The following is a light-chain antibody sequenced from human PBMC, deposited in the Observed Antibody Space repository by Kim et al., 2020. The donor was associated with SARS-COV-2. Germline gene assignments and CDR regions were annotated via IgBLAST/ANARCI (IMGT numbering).Light chain of an antibody. Sequence: ASVGDRFSITCRASQFINNWLAWYQQKPGRAPKLLIHSASTLLDGVPSRFTGSGSGTQFTLTISRLEPEDFATYYCQQAYNFPLTFGGGTKVDIK. CDR1: QFINNW. J-gene: IGKJ4*01. V-gene: IGKV1-12*01. CDR2: SAS. CDR3: QQAYNFPLT.